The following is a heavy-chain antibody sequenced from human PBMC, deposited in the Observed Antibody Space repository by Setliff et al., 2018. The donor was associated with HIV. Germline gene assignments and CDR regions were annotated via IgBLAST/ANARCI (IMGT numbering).Heavy chain of an antibody. CDR1: GFTFGSYA. V-gene: IGHV3-23*01. D-gene: IGHD3-22*01. Sequence: AGGSLRLSCAASGFTFGSYAMSWVRQAPGTGLEWVSAISGSGGSTYYADSVKGRFTISRDNSKNKVYLQMNNLRAEDTAVYYCATDSSGYYLGGFDYWGQGTLVTVSS. J-gene: IGHJ4*02. CDR2: ISGSGGST. CDR3: ATDSSGYYLGGFDY.